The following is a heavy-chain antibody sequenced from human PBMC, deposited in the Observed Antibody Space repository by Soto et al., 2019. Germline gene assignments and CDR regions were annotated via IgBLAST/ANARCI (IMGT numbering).Heavy chain of an antibody. J-gene: IGHJ4*02. CDR2: ISAYNGNT. Sequence: QVQLVQSGAEVKKPGASVKVSCKASGYTFSSYVISWVRQAPGQGLEWMGWISAYNGNTKYAQKLQGRVTMTTDTSQRTGYMELRGLRSDHTGVYYFARDVTPPDYWGQGTLVTVSS. CDR1: GYTFSSYV. V-gene: IGHV1-18*01. CDR3: ARDVTPPDY.